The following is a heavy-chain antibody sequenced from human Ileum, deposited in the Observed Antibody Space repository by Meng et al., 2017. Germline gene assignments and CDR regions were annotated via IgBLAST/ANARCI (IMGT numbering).Heavy chain of an antibody. CDR2: INHSGST. V-gene: IGHV4-34*01. CDR3: ACDYGDYDTLDY. CDR1: GGSLSTYY. J-gene: IGHJ4*02. D-gene: IGHD4-17*01. Sequence: QVQLQQLGAGLLKPSETLSLTCTVYGGSLSTYYWNLVRQPPGKGLEWIGEINHSGSTNYNPSLKSRVTISVDSSKKQFSLKLNSVTAADTAVYYCACDYGDYDTLDYWGQGTLVTVSS.